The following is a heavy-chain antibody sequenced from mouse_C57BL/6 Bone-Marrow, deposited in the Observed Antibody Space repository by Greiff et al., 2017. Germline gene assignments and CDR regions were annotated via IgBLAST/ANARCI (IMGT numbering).Heavy chain of an antibody. CDR2: ISNGGGST. J-gene: IGHJ4*01. CDR3: ARQALLDY. CDR1: GFTFSDYY. Sequence: EVMLVESGGGLVQPGGSLKLSCAASGFTFSDYYMYWVRQTPEKRLEWVAYISNGGGSTYYPDTVKGRFTISRDNAKNTLYLQMSRLKSEDTAMYYCARQALLDYWGQGTSVTVSS. V-gene: IGHV5-12*01.